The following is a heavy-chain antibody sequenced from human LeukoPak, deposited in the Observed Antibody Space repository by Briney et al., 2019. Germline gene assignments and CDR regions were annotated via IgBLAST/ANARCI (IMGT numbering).Heavy chain of an antibody. Sequence: SQTLPLTCAISGDSVSSNSAAWHWIRQSPSRGLEWLGRTYYRSKWYYDYAVAVKSRISINPDTSKNQFSLQLSSVTPEDTAVYYCARDPVGGSTIFDYWGQGTLVTVSS. CDR1: GDSVSSNSAA. D-gene: IGHD1-26*01. CDR2: TYYRSKWYY. J-gene: IGHJ4*02. V-gene: IGHV6-1*01. CDR3: ARDPVGGSTIFDY.